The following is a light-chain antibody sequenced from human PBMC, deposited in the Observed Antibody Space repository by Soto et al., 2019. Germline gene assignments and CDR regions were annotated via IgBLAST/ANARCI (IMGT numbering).Light chain of an antibody. V-gene: IGLV3-21*04. Sequence: SYELTQPPSVSVAPGKTARITCGGNNIGSKSVHWYQQMPGQAPVLVIYYDSDRPSGIPERFSGSNSGNTATLTISRVEAGDEADYYCQVWDSSSDHRGVFGGGTKLTVL. CDR1: NIGSKS. CDR3: QVWDSSSDHRGV. CDR2: YDS. J-gene: IGLJ2*01.